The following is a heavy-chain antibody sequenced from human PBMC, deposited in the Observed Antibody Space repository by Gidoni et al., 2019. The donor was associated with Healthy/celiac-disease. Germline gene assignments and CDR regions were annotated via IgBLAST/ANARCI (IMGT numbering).Heavy chain of an antibody. V-gene: IGHV3-64D*06. CDR2: ISSNGGST. D-gene: IGHD6-13*01. CDR3: VRIAAAGHIDY. CDR1: GFTFSSYA. J-gene: IGHJ4*02. Sequence: EVPLVGSGGGFVQPGGSLGLSCSASGFTFSSYAMHWVRQAPGKGLEYVSAISSNGGSTYYADSVKGRFTISRDNSKNTLYLQMSSLRAEDTAVYYCVRIAAAGHIDYWGQGTLVTVSS.